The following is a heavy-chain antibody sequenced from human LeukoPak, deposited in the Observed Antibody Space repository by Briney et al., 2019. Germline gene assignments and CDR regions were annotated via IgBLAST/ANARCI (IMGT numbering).Heavy chain of an antibody. V-gene: IGHV1-69*01. Sequence: SAKVSCKASGGTFSNYAISWVRQAPGQGLEWMGGIIPIFGTASYAQKFQGRVTITADESTSTAYMERSSLRSEDTAVYYCARDLGDSFDYWGQGTLVTVSS. D-gene: IGHD3-10*01. J-gene: IGHJ4*02. CDR2: IIPIFGTA. CDR3: ARDLGDSFDY. CDR1: GGTFSNYA.